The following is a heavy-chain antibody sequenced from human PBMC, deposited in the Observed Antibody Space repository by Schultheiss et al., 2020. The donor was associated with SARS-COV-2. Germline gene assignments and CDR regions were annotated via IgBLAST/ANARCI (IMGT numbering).Heavy chain of an antibody. CDR3: ASPTYYDFWSGYYTFDY. CDR1: GFTFSSYW. D-gene: IGHD3-3*01. V-gene: IGHV3-48*01. CDR2: ISSSGSTI. Sequence: GGSLRLSCAASGFTFSSYWMHWVRQAPGKGLVWVSYISSSGSTIYYADSVKGRFTISRDNSKNTLYLQMNSLRAEDTAVYYCASPTYYDFWSGYYTFDYWGQGTLVTVSS. J-gene: IGHJ4*02.